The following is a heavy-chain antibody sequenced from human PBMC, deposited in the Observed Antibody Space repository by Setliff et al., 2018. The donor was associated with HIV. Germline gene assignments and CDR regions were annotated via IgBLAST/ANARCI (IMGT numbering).Heavy chain of an antibody. D-gene: IGHD3-10*01. CDR1: GGSISSGTYY. V-gene: IGHV4-31*03. CDR2: SYYSGST. J-gene: IGHJ4*02. CDR3: ARDRSDYNLPGYFDH. Sequence: PSETLSLTCTVSGGSISSGTYYWSWIRQHPGKGLEWIGYSYYSGSTNYNPSLKSRVTIAVDTSRNQFSLKLSSVTAADSAVYYCARDRSDYNLPGYFDHWGQGTLVTVSS.